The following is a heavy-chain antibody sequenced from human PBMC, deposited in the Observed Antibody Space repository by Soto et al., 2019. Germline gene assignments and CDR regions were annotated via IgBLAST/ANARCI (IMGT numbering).Heavy chain of an antibody. CDR3: GIGKNDYSNESARYNWFDP. Sequence: ASVKVSCKVSGYTLTELSMHWVRQAPGKGLEWMGGFDPEDGETIYAQKFQGRVTMTEDTSTDTAYMELSSLRSEDTAVYYCGIGKNDYSNESARYNWFDPWGQGTLVTVSS. J-gene: IGHJ5*02. V-gene: IGHV1-24*01. CDR1: GYTLTELS. D-gene: IGHD4-4*01. CDR2: FDPEDGET.